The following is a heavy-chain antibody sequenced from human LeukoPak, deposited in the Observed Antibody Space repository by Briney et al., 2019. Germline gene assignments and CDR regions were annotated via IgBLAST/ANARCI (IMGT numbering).Heavy chain of an antibody. D-gene: IGHD3-22*01. CDR2: ISTNSGGT. V-gene: IGHV1-2*02. CDR3: AREYYDSSGYYSYYFDY. Sequence: EASVRVSSKASGYTFTVYYMHWVRQAPGQGLEGMGWISTNSGGTNYAQNFQGRGTMTRDTSISTAYMELSRLRSDDTAVYYCAREYYDSSGYYSYYFDYWGQGTLVTVSS. J-gene: IGHJ4*02. CDR1: GYTFTVYY.